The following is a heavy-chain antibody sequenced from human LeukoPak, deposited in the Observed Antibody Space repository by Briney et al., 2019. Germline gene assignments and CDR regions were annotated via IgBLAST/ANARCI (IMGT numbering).Heavy chain of an antibody. Sequence: PSETLSLTCAVSGDSIRSNSWWSWVRQSPGKGLEWIGEIYHSGSTNYNPSLKSRVTISVDKSKNQFSLKLSSVTAADTAVYYCASSPDNPHADIVVVPAATYAFDIWGQGTMVTVSS. D-gene: IGHD2-2*01. CDR3: ASSPDNPHADIVVVPAATYAFDI. V-gene: IGHV4-4*02. CDR2: IYHSGST. J-gene: IGHJ3*02. CDR1: GDSIRSNSW.